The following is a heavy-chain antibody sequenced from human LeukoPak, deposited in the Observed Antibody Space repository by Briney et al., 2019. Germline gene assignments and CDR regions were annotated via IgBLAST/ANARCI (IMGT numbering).Heavy chain of an antibody. CDR2: IIPIFGTA. CDR1: GGTFSSYA. J-gene: IGHJ4*02. V-gene: IGHV1-69*13. D-gene: IGHD3-16*02. CDR3: ARERNDYVWGSYRPLDY. Sequence: SVKVSCKASGGTFSSYAISWVRQAPGQGLEWMGGIIPIFGTANYAQKFQGIVTITADESTSTASMELSSLRSEDTAVYYCARERNDYVWGSYRPLDYWGQGTLVTVSS.